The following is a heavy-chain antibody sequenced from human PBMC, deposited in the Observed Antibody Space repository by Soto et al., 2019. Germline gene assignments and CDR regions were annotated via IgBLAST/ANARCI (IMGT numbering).Heavy chain of an antibody. J-gene: IGHJ6*02. CDR2: IYYSGST. V-gene: IGHV4-31*03. CDR3: AKGTTIVRTYGMDV. CDR1: GGSISSGGYY. Sequence: SETLSLTCTVSGGSISSGGYYWSWIRQHPGKGLEWIGYIYYSGSTYYNPSLKSRVTISVDTSKNQFSLKLSSVTAADTAVDYRAKGTTIVRTYGMDVWGQGTTVTVSS. D-gene: IGHD1-1*01.